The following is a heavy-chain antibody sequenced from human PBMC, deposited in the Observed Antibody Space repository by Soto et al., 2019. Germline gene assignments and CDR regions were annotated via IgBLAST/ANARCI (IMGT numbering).Heavy chain of an antibody. D-gene: IGHD2-8*02. J-gene: IGHJ6*02. CDR3: ARVSYWGMDV. CDR2: IYYSGST. Sequence: QVQLQESGPGLVKPSQTLSLTCTVSGGSISSGGYYWSWIRQHPGKGLEWIGYIYYSGSTYYNPSLKSRVTIPLDTPKNQSSLKLSSVTAADTAVYYCARVSYWGMDVWGQGTTVTVSS. V-gene: IGHV4-31*03. CDR1: GGSISSGGYY.